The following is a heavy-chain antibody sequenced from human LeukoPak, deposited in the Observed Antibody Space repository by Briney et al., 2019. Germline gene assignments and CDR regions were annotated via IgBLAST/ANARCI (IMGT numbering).Heavy chain of an antibody. CDR3: ARHGDASKDDAFDI. Sequence: SEALSLTCTVSGDSISIYYWSWVRQPPGKGLEWIGYIYYSGSTNYNPSLKSRVTISVDTSKTQFSLKLSSVTAADTAVYYCARHGDASKDDAFDIWDQGTLVTVSS. V-gene: IGHV4-59*08. D-gene: IGHD5-24*01. J-gene: IGHJ3*02. CDR2: IYYSGST. CDR1: GDSISIYY.